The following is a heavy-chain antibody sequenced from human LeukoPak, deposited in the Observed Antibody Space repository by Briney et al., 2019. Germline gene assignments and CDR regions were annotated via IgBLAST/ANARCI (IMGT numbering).Heavy chain of an antibody. CDR3: ARASRSSVWFDP. V-gene: IGHV4-31*03. J-gene: IGHJ5*02. D-gene: IGHD2-15*01. CDR1: GGSISSGGYY. CDR2: IYYSGST. Sequence: SETLSLTCTVSGGSISSGGYYWSWIRQHPGKGLEWIGYIYYSGSTYYNPSLKSRVTISVDTSKNQFPLKLSSVTAADTAVYYCARASRSSVWFDPWGQGTLVTVSS.